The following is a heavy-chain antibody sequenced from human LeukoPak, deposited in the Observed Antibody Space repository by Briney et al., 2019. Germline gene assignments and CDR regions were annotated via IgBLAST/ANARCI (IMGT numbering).Heavy chain of an antibody. CDR1: GFTFSNYA. D-gene: IGHD3-10*01. J-gene: IGHJ4*02. CDR3: AKTHYYGSGSPAGY. CDR2: ISYDGSNK. Sequence: GGSLRLSCAASGFTFSNYAIHWVRQAPGKGLEWVAVISYDGSNKYYADSVKGRFTISRDNSKNTLYLQMNSLRAEDTAVYYCAKTHYYGSGSPAGYWGQGTLVTVSS. V-gene: IGHV3-30*04.